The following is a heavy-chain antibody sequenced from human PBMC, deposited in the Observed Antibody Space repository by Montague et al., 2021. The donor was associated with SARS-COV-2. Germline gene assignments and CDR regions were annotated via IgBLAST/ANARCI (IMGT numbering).Heavy chain of an antibody. D-gene: IGHD3-9*01. CDR3: ARIKYDILTGYYYGMDV. V-gene: IGHV2-70*11. CDR2: IDWDDDK. Sequence: PALVKPTQTLTLTCTFSGFSLSTSGMCVSWIRQPPGKALEWLARIDWDDDKYYSTSLKTRLTISKDTSKNLVVLTMTNMDPVDTATYYCARIKYDILTGYYYGMDVWGQGTTVTVSS. CDR1: GFSLSTSGMC. J-gene: IGHJ6*02.